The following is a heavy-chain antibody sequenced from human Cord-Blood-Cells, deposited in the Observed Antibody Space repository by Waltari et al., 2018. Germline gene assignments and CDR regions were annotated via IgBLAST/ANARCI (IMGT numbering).Heavy chain of an antibody. CDR2: INHSGST. V-gene: IGHV4-34*01. CDR3: ARGGVGATTGLDY. D-gene: IGHD1-26*01. Sequence: QVQLQQWGAGLLKPSETLSLTCAVYGGSFSGYYWSWIRQPPGKGLEWIGEINHSGSTTYNPSLKSRVTISVDTSKNQVSLKLSSVTAADTAVYYCARGGVGATTGLDYWGQGTLVTFSS. J-gene: IGHJ4*02. CDR1: GGSFSGYY.